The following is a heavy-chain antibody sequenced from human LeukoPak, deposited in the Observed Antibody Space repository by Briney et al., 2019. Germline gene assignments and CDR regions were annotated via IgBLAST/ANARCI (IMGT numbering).Heavy chain of an antibody. V-gene: IGHV3-23*03. Sequence: GGSLRLSCAASGFTFSSYAISWVRQAPGKGLEWVSLIYSGGSKYYADSVMGRCTISRDKSNNTLYLQMSSLRADDTAVYYCATGGRSGVAFESWGQGTLVTVSS. D-gene: IGHD2-15*01. CDR1: GFTFSSYA. CDR2: IYSGGSK. CDR3: ATGGRSGVAFES. J-gene: IGHJ4*02.